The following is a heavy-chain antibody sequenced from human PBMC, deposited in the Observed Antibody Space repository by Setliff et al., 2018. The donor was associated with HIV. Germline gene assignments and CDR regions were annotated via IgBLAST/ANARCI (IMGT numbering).Heavy chain of an antibody. V-gene: IGHV3-30*18. CDR3: AKDPGSVDSYYFDY. J-gene: IGHJ4*02. CDR1: GVTFSSYG. Sequence: GGSLRLSCAASGVTFSSYGMHWVRQAPGKGLGWVAVMSYDGTNKYYSDSVKGRFTISRDNSKNTLYLQMNRLRPEDSAVYYCAKDPGSVDSYYFDYGGQGTLVPSPQ. D-gene: IGHD2-21*01. CDR2: MSYDGTNK.